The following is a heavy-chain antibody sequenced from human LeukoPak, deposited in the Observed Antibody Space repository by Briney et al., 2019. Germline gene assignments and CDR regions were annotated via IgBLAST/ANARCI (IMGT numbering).Heavy chain of an antibody. CDR1: GFTISDYY. V-gene: IGHV3-72*01. D-gene: IGHD4-17*01. CDR2: TRNKANSYTT. CDR3: ANHGDYTNVFDY. Sequence: PGGSLRLSCAVSGFTISDYYMDWVRQAPGKGLEWVGRTRNKANSYTTEYAASVKGRFTISRDDSKNSLYLQMNSLRAEDTAVYYCANHGDYTNVFDYWGQGTLVTVSS. J-gene: IGHJ4*02.